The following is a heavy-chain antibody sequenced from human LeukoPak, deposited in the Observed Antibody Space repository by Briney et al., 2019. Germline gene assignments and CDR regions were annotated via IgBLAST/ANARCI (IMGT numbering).Heavy chain of an antibody. CDR3: ARDLVGASYFDY. V-gene: IGHV4-61*08. J-gene: IGHJ4*02. CDR2: IYYTGST. Sequence: SETLSLTCTVSGGSISSGDCYWSWIRQPPGKGLEWIGYIYYTGSTTYNPSLKSRVTISVDTSKNQFSLRLSSVTAADTAVYYRARDLVGASYFDYWGQGTLVTVSS. CDR1: GGSISSGDCY. D-gene: IGHD1-26*01.